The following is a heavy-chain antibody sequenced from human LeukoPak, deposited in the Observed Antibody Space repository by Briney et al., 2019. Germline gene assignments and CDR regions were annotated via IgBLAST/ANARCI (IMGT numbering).Heavy chain of an antibody. D-gene: IGHD3-22*01. CDR2: IKSKTDGGTT. Sequence: XSNAWMSWVRXAPGKGLEWVGRIKSKTDGGTTDYAAPVKGRFTISRDDSKNTLYLQMNSLKTEDTAVYYCTTATNYYDSSGTRQMFDYWGQGTLVTVSS. CDR3: TTATNYYDSSGTRQMFDY. V-gene: IGHV3-15*01. CDR1: XSNAW. J-gene: IGHJ4*02.